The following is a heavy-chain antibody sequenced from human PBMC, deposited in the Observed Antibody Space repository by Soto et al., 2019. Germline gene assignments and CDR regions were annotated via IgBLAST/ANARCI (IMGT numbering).Heavy chain of an antibody. Sequence: SETLSLTCTVSGGSISSYYWSWIRQPPGKGLEWIGYIYYSGSTNYNPSLKSRVTISVDTSKNQFSLKLSSVTAADTAVYYCASWGYYYDSSGYYYETDAFDIWGQGTIVTVSS. J-gene: IGHJ3*02. V-gene: IGHV4-59*08. CDR3: ASWGYYYDSSGYYYETDAFDI. D-gene: IGHD3-22*01. CDR1: GGSISSYY. CDR2: IYYSGST.